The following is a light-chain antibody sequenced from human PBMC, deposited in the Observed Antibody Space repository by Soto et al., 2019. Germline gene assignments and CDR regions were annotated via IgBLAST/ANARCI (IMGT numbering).Light chain of an antibody. CDR1: QSVSDK. CDR3: QQYNDWTPIT. Sequence: EILMTQSPATLSVSPGERATLSCRASQSVSDKFAWYQQKPGQAPRLLIYYASTRATGIPSRFSGSGSGTEFTLTISSLQSEDFALYYCQQYNDWTPITFGQGTRVEIK. V-gene: IGKV3-15*01. CDR2: YAS. J-gene: IGKJ5*01.